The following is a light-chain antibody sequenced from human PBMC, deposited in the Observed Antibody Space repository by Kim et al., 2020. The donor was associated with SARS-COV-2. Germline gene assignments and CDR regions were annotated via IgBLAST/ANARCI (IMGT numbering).Light chain of an antibody. J-gene: IGLJ3*02. CDR1: SLRNYY. Sequence: SSELTQDPAVPVALGQTVRITCQGDSLRNYYASWYQQKPGQAPVLVMYGKNSRPSGIPDRFSGSSSGDTASLTITGAQAEDEADYYCNSRDSSGNYLVFGGGTKLTVL. V-gene: IGLV3-19*01. CDR2: GKN. CDR3: NSRDSSGNYLV.